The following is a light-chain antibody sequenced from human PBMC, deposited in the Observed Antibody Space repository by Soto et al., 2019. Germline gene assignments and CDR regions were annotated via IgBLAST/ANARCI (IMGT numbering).Light chain of an antibody. CDR3: QKNNIAPWT. Sequence: DIQMTQSPSSLSASVGDRVTITCRASQGINNYLAWYQQKPGKVPKLLIYAASTLQSGVPSRFSGSGSGTDFTLTISSLQPEDFAIYCCQKNNIAPWTFGQGNKVEIK. CDR1: QGINNY. CDR2: AAS. J-gene: IGKJ1*01. V-gene: IGKV1-27*01.